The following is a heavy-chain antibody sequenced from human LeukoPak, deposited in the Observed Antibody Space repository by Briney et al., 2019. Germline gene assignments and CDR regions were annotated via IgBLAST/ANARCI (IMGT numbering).Heavy chain of an antibody. CDR2: IYHSRSA. Sequence: SEALSLTCALSGYSISSGYYWVWIRQPPGEGLELIGNIYHSRSAYYNSSLQSRGTLSVDTSKNEFSLKLRSVSAADTAVYYCARRGSGKCVGYWGQGTLVTVSA. V-gene: IGHV4-38-2*01. J-gene: IGHJ4*02. CDR1: GYSISSGYY. CDR3: ARRGSGKCVGY. D-gene: IGHD1-26*01.